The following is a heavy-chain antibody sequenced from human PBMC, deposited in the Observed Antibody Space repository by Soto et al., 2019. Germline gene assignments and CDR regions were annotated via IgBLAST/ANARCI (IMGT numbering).Heavy chain of an antibody. Sequence: PGGSLRLSCAASGFTFRNYGMNWVRQAPGKGLEWVAVISYDGSNKCYADSVKGRFTISRDNSKNTLYLQMNSLRAEDTAVYYCAKLKVTTPYYYGMDVWGQGTTVTVSS. V-gene: IGHV3-30*18. J-gene: IGHJ6*02. CDR1: GFTFRNYG. CDR3: AKLKVTTPYYYGMDV. CDR2: ISYDGSNK. D-gene: IGHD4-17*01.